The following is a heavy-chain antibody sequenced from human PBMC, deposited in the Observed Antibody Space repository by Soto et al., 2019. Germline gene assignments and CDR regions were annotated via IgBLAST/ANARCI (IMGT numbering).Heavy chain of an antibody. J-gene: IGHJ6*02. V-gene: IGHV4-59*01. CDR1: GGSISSYY. CDR3: ARALHYCSSPSCYYYYYGVDV. D-gene: IGHD2-2*01. CDR2: IYYSGST. Sequence: SETLSLTCTVSGGSISSYYWSWIRQPPGKGLEWIGYIYYSGSTNYNPSLKSRVTISVDTSKNQFSLKLSSVTAADTAVYYCARALHYCSSPSCYYYYYGVDVWGQGTTVTVSS.